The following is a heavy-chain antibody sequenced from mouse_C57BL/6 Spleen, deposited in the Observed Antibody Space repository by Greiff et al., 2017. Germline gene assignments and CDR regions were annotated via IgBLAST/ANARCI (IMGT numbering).Heavy chain of an antibody. J-gene: IGHJ4*01. CDR3: ARGDYYAMDY. CDR2: IYPGDGDT. Sequence: VQLQQSGAELVKPGASVKISCKASGYAFSSYWMNWVKQRPGKGLEWIGQIYPGDGDTNYNGKFKGEATLTADKSSSTAYMQLSSLTSDDSAVYFCARGDYYAMDYWGQGTSVTVSS. CDR1: GYAFSSYW. V-gene: IGHV1-80*01.